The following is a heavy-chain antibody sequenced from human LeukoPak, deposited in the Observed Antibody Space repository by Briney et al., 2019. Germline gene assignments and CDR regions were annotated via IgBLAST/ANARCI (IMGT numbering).Heavy chain of an antibody. Sequence: PSETLSLTCTVSGGSISSYYWSWIRQPPGKGLEWIGYIYYSGSTNYNPSLKSRVTISVDTSKNQFSLKLSSVTAADTAVYYCARCLRDYYDSRDWYFDLWGRGTLVTVSS. D-gene: IGHD3-22*01. V-gene: IGHV4-59*01. J-gene: IGHJ2*01. CDR2: IYYSGST. CDR1: GGSISSYY. CDR3: ARCLRDYYDSRDWYFDL.